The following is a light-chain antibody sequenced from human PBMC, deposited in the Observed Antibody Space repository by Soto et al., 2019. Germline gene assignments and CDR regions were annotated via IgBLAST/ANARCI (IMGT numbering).Light chain of an antibody. CDR1: SSDVGGYNY. CDR2: DVS. CDR3: SSYTSSSTPFV. V-gene: IGLV2-14*01. Sequence: ALTQPASVSGSPGQSITISCTGTSSDVGGYNYVSWYQQHPGKAPKLMIYDVSNRPSGVSNRFSGSKSGNTASLTISGLQAEDEADYYCSSYTSSSTPFVFGTGTKVTVL. J-gene: IGLJ1*01.